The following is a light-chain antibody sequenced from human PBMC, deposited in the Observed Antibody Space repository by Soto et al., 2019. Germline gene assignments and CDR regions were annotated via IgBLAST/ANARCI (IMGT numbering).Light chain of an antibody. CDR1: QSVSSSY. CDR2: GAS. Sequence: EIVLTQSPGTLSLSPGERATLSCRASQSVSSSYLAWYQQKPGQAPRLLIYGASSRATGIPDRFSGSGSGTDFTLTISRLEPDDFAVYYCQQYGSSPPWPFGQGTKVEIK. CDR3: QQYGSSPPWP. J-gene: IGKJ1*01. V-gene: IGKV3-20*01.